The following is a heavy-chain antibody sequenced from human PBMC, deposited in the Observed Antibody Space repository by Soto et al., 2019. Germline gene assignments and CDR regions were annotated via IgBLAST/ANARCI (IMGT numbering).Heavy chain of an antibody. D-gene: IGHD6-13*01. Sequence: ASVKVSCKASGYTFTSYDINWVRQATGQGLEWMGWMNPNSGNTGYAQKFQGRVTMTRNTSISTAYMELSSLRSEDTAVYYCANDEQKPGHEGPVSGMDVWGQGTTVTVSS. CDR3: ANDEQKPGHEGPVSGMDV. CDR2: MNPNSGNT. J-gene: IGHJ6*02. CDR1: GYTFTSYD. V-gene: IGHV1-8*01.